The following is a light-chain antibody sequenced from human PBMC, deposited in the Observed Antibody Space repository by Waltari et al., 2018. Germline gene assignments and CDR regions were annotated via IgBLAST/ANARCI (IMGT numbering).Light chain of an antibody. V-gene: IGLV2-11*01. Sequence: QSALTQPRSVSGSPGQSVTISCPGTNSDVATSAHVSWYQQHPGEAPKFLIYDVSKRPSGVPDRFSGSKSGDTASLTISGLQAEDEADYYCCSYAGTYTVVFGGGTKLTVV. CDR1: NSDVATSAH. J-gene: IGLJ2*01. CDR2: DVS. CDR3: CSYAGTYTVV.